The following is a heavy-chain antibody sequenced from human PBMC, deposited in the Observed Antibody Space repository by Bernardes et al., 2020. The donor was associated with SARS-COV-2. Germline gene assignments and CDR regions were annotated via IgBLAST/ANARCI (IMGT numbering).Heavy chain of an antibody. CDR3: ASGLIKRRRDIVLVVYDSYYYYGMDV. CDR1: GGSFSGYY. J-gene: IGHJ6*02. D-gene: IGHD2-8*02. CDR2: INHSGST. V-gene: IGHV4-34*01. Sequence: TLSLTCAVYGGSFSGYYWSWIRQPPGKGLEWIGEINHSGSTNYNPSLKSRVTISVDTSKNQFSLKLSSVTAADTAVYYCASGLIKRRRDIVLVVYDSYYYYGMDVWGQGTTVTVSS.